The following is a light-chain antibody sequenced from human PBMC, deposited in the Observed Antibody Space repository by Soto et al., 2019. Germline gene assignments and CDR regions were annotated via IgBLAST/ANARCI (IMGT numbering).Light chain of an antibody. CDR1: QSVSSSY. CDR3: QQRSNWFLT. Sequence: EIVLTQSPGTLSLSPGERATLSCRASQSVSSSYLAWYQQKPGQAPRLLIYGASSRATGIPDRFSGSGSGTDFTLTISSLEPEDFAVYYCQQRSNWFLTFGGGTKVDI. V-gene: IGKV3D-20*02. CDR2: GAS. J-gene: IGKJ4*01.